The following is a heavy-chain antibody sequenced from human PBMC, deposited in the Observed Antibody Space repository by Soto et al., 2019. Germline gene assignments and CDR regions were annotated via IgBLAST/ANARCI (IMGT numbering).Heavy chain of an antibody. CDR3: ARGEYYDSSDYYPLYYYGGMDV. D-gene: IGHD3-22*01. Sequence: EVQLLESGGGLVQPGGSLRLSCAASGFTFSSYAMSWVRQAPGKGLEWVSAISGSGGSTYYADSVKGRFTISRDNSKNTLYLQMNGLRAEDTAVYYCARGEYYDSSDYYPLYYYGGMDVWGQGTTVTVSS. V-gene: IGHV3-23*01. CDR1: GFTFSSYA. J-gene: IGHJ6*02. CDR2: ISGSGGST.